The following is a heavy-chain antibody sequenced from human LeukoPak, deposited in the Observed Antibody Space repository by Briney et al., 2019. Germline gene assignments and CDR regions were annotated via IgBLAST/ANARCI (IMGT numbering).Heavy chain of an antibody. CDR2: IKQDGSQK. CDR1: GFTFSSYW. Sequence: PGGSLRFSCAASGFTFSSYWMNWVRQAPGKGLEWVANIKQDGSQKYYVDSVKGRFTISRDNAKNSLYLQMNSLRAEDTAVYYCARAERYFDLDVWGQGTTVTVSS. CDR3: ARAERYFDLDV. V-gene: IGHV3-7*04. D-gene: IGHD3-9*01. J-gene: IGHJ6*02.